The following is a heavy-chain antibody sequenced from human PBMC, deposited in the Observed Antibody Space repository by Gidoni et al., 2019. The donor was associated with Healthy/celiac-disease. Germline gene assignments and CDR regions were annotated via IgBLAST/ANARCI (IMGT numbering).Heavy chain of an antibody. J-gene: IGHJ5*02. CDR3: ARKGGAPYWFDP. CDR1: GGTFSSYA. Sequence: QLQLVQSGAEVKKPGSSVKVSCKAYGGTFSSYAISWVRQAPGQGLGWMGGIIPILGTANYAQKFQGRVTITADKSTSTAYMELSSLRSEDTAVYYCARKGGAPYWFDPWGQGTLVTVSS. V-gene: IGHV1-69*06. D-gene: IGHD1-26*01. CDR2: IIPILGTA.